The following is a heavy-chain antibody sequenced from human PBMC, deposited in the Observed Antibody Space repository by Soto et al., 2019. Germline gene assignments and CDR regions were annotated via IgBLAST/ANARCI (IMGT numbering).Heavy chain of an antibody. J-gene: IGHJ4*02. D-gene: IGHD1-26*01. CDR3: ARDLAWAFDS. CDR2: IGGSGGSI. Sequence: EVQLVESGGGLVQTGGSLRLSCAASGFTFSTFSMNWVRQAAGKGLEWLSYIGGSGGSISYADSVKGRFTISRDNGKNTLYLQMSSLRDEDTAVYYCARDLAWAFDSWGQGALVTVSS. V-gene: IGHV3-48*02. CDR1: GFTFSTFS.